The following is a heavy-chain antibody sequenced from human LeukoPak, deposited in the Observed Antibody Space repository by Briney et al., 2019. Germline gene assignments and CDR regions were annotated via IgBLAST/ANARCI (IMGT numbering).Heavy chain of an antibody. CDR3: AREGNYYDMDV. Sequence: GESLNISCAASGFTVSSNYMSWVRQAPGKGLEWVSVIFSGGTTYYADSVKGRFTISRDNSKNTLYLQMNSLRAEDTAVYYCAREGNYYDMDVWGQGTTVTVSS. CDR2: IFSGGTT. CDR1: GFTVSSNY. J-gene: IGHJ6*02. V-gene: IGHV3-53*01.